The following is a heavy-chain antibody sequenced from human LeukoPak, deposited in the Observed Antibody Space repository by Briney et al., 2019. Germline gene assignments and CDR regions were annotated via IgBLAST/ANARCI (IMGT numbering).Heavy chain of an antibody. CDR1: GFTFSTYT. CDR3: ARGNNYAYDY. D-gene: IGHD5-18*01. CDR2: VSTNGYTT. J-gene: IGHJ4*02. Sequence: GGSLRLSCAASGFTFSTYTMRWVRQAAGKGREYVSAVSTNGYTTYYANSVKGRFTISRDNSKNTLYLQMGSLRAEDTALYYCARGNNYAYDYWGQGTLVTVSS. V-gene: IGHV3-64*01.